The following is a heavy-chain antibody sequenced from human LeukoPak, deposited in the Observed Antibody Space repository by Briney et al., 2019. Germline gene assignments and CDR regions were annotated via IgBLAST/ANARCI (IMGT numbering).Heavy chain of an antibody. V-gene: IGHV4-4*09. J-gene: IGHJ5*02. Sequence: KASETLSLTCTVSGSPIGTYSWSWIRQPPGKGLEWVGYIYTTGSTHYNPSLKSRVTISVDTSKNQFSLKLSSVTAADTAVYYCARQQLYCSSTSCSLNWFDPWGQGTLVTVSS. D-gene: IGHD2-2*01. CDR3: ARQQLYCSSTSCSLNWFDP. CDR2: IYTTGST. CDR1: GSPIGTYS.